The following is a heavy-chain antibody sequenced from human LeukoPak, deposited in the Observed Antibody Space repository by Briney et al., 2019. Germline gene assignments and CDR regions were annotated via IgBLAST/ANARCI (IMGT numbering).Heavy chain of an antibody. CDR3: ARGPTTVTTILNYYYYYGMDV. CDR1: GGSISSYY. CDR2: INHSGST. V-gene: IGHV4-34*01. J-gene: IGHJ6*02. D-gene: IGHD4-11*01. Sequence: SETLSLTCTVSGGSISSYYWSWIRQPPGKGLEWIGEINHSGSTNYNPSLKSRVTISVDTSKNQFSLKLSSVTAADTAVYYCARGPTTVTTILNYYYYYGMDVWGQGTTVTVSS.